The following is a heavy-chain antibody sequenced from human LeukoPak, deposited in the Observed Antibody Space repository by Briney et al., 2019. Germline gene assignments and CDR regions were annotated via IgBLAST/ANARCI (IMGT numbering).Heavy chain of an antibody. V-gene: IGHV3-33*01. D-gene: IGHD2-2*01. CDR3: ARVTLPSASAFDF. J-gene: IGHJ4*02. CDR1: GFTFRNFG. CDR2: IYYDGTNE. Sequence: GRSLRLSCATSGFTFRNFGMHWVRQAPGKGLEWVAIIYYDGTNEGYAESVKGRFTISRDNAKNSLYLQMNSLRAEDTAIYYCARVTLPSASAFDFWGQGTLVTVSS.